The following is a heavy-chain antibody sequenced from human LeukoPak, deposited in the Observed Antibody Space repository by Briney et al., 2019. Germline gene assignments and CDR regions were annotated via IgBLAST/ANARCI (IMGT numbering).Heavy chain of an antibody. CDR2: IYSGGST. CDR1: GVTLSSYA. Sequence: GGSLRLSCTASGVTLSSYAMSWARQAPGKGLEWVSVIYSGGSTYYADSVKGRFTISRDNSKNTLYLQMNSLRAGDTAVYYCARDPAGGTFDYWGQGTLVTVSS. J-gene: IGHJ4*02. CDR3: ARDPAGGTFDY. V-gene: IGHV3-53*01.